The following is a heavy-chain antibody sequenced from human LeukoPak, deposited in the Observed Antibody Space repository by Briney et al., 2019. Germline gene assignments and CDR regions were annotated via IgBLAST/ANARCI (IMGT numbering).Heavy chain of an antibody. V-gene: IGHV4-59*12. CDR2: IYYSGST. CDR1: GGSISSYY. Sequence: PSETLSLTYTVSGGSISSYYWSWIRQPPGKGLEWIGYIYYSGSTNYNPSLKSRVTISVDTSKNQFSLKLSSVTAADTAVYYCARGDYYGSGSYYESAPSYYFDYWGQGTLVTVSS. J-gene: IGHJ4*02. D-gene: IGHD3-10*01. CDR3: ARGDYYGSGSYYESAPSYYFDY.